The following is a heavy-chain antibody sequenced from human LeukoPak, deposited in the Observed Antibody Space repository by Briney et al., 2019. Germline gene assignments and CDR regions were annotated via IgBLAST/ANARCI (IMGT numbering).Heavy chain of an antibody. J-gene: IGHJ6*02. CDR2: IYTSGST. CDR1: GGSISSYY. V-gene: IGHV4-4*07. Sequence: SETLSPTCTVSGGSISSYYWSWIRQPAGKGLEWIGRIYTSGSTNYNPSLKSRVTMSVDTSKNQFSLKLSSVTAADTAVYYCARGGSSIAARQVPYYYYYYGMDVWGQGTTVTVSS. CDR3: ARGGSSIAARQVPYYYYYYGMDV. D-gene: IGHD6-6*01.